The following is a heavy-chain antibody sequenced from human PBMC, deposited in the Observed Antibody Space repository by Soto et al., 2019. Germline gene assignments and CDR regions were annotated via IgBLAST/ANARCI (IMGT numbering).Heavy chain of an antibody. V-gene: IGHV4-39*01. J-gene: IGHJ6*03. CDR1: GGSISSSSYY. D-gene: IGHD3-10*01. CDR2: IYYSGST. Sequence: QLQLQESGPGLVKPSETLSLTCTVSGGSISSSSYYWGWIRQPPGKGLEWIGSIYYSGSTYYNPSLKRRVTISVDTSKNQFSLKLSSVTAADTAVYYCARHISMVRGVIPLYYYYMDVWGKGTTVTVSS. CDR3: ARHISMVRGVIPLYYYYMDV.